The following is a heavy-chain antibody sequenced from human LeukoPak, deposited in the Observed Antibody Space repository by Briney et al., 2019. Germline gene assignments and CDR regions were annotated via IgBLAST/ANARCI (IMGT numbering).Heavy chain of an antibody. CDR2: IRSKANSYAT. CDR3: TGWLGKIPIPN. D-gene: IGHD3-22*01. CDR1: GFTFSDYS. V-gene: IGHV3-73*01. J-gene: IGHJ4*02. Sequence: GGSLRLSCAASGFTFSDYSMNWVRQASGKGLEWVGRIRSKANSYATAYAASVKGRFTISRDDSKNTAYLQMNSLKTEDTAVYYCTGWLGKIPIPNWGQGTLVTVSS.